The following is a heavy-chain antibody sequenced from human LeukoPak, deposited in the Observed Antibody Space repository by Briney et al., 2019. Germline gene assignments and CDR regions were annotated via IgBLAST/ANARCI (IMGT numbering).Heavy chain of an antibody. CDR3: AKDSAFYYIDV. CDR1: GFTFSSYG. V-gene: IGHV3-30*02. J-gene: IGHJ6*03. CDR2: IRYNGNNQ. D-gene: IGHD3-10*01. Sequence: GGSLRLSCAASGFTFSSYGMHWVRQAPGKGLEWVAFIRYNGNNQYYADSVKGRFTISRDNSKNTLYLQMSSLKGDDTAVYDCAKDSAFYYIDVWGKGTTVSISS.